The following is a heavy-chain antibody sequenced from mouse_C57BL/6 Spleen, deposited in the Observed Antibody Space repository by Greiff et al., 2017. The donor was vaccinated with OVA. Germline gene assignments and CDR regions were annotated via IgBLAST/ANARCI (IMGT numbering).Heavy chain of an antibody. CDR3: ARSNYFYAMDY. CDR1: GFTFTDYY. V-gene: IGHV7-3*01. D-gene: IGHD1-1*01. CDR2: IRNKANGYTT. Sequence: EVQRVESGGGLVQPGGSLSLSCAASGFTFTDYYMSWVRQPPGKALEWLGFIRNKANGYTTEYSASVKGRFTISRDNSQSILYLQMNALRAEDSATYYCARSNYFYAMDYWGQGTSVTVSS. J-gene: IGHJ4*01.